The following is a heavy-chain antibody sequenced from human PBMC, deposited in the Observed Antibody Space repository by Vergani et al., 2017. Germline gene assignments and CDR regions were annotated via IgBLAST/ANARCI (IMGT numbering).Heavy chain of an antibody. Sequence: QVQLEESGPGLVKPSETLSLTCTVSGGSFNTYYWSWIRQSPGKGLEWIGYINSTGSTNYNPSRNGRVTMSVDTSKNQFSLKLRSVTAADTAVYFCARVMYRDEASTGYRLEGMDIWGQGTTVTISS. CDR1: GGSFNTYY. D-gene: IGHD3-9*01. CDR2: INSTGST. J-gene: IGHJ6*02. CDR3: ARVMYRDEASTGYRLEGMDI. V-gene: IGHV4-59*13.